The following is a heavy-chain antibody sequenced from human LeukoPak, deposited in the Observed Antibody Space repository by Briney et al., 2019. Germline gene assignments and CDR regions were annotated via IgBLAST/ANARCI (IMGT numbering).Heavy chain of an antibody. Sequence: GGSLRLFCVVSGFIFSNYQMTWVRQAPGKGLEGVADIKEDGSEEFYVDSVKGRFSVYKDNAHNSLYLQMSSLRAEDTAVYYCARWGVQWGPDYWGQGTLVTVSS. CDR1: GFIFSNYQ. D-gene: IGHD1-26*01. CDR2: IKEDGSEE. V-gene: IGHV3-7*01. CDR3: ARWGVQWGPDY. J-gene: IGHJ4*02.